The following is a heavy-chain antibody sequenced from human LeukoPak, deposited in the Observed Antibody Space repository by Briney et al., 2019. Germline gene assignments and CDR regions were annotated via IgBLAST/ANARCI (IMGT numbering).Heavy chain of an antibody. Sequence: ASVKVSCKASGYTFTSYAMNWVRQAPGQGLEWMGWINTNTGNPTYAQGFTGRFVFSLDTSVSTAYLQISSLKAEDTAVYYCARSQLDYYPGSSDHWGQGTLVTVSS. CDR2: INTNTGNP. V-gene: IGHV7-4-1*02. CDR3: ARSQLDYYPGSSDH. CDR1: GYTFTSYA. D-gene: IGHD1-26*01. J-gene: IGHJ4*02.